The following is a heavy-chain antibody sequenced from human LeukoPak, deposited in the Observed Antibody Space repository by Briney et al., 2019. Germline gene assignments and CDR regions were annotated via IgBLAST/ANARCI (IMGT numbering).Heavy chain of an antibody. D-gene: IGHD3-10*01. CDR3: ARENWETVYYYGSGSYYYFDY. CDR2: IYTSGST. V-gene: IGHV4-4*07. CDR1: GGSISSYY. J-gene: IGHJ4*02. Sequence: PSETLSLTCTVSGGSISSYYWSWIRQPAGKGLEWIGRIYTSGSTNYNPSLKSRVTMSVDTSKNQFSLKLSSVTAADTAVYYCARENWETVYYYGSGSYYYFDYWGQGTLVTVSS.